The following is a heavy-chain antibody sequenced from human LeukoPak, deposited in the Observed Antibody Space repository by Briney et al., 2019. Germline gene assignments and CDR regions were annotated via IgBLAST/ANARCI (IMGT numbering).Heavy chain of an antibody. CDR1: GGSISSGSCY. CDR3: ARDADILTGYYLHY. CDR2: IYTSGST. Sequence: SQTLSLTCTVSGGSISSGSCYWSWIRQPAGKGLEWIGRIYTSGSTNYNPSLKSRVTISVDTSKNQFSLKLSSVRAADTAVYCCARDADILTGYYLHYWGQGTLVTVSS. V-gene: IGHV4-61*02. D-gene: IGHD3-9*01. J-gene: IGHJ4*02.